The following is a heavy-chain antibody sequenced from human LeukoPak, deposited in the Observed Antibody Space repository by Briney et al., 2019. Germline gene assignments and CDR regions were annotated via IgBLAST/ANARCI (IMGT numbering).Heavy chain of an antibody. CDR3: ARAPSDYGDYVDNWFDP. Sequence: GASVKVSCKASGYTFTSYGISWVRQAPGQGLEWMGWISAYNGNTNYAQKLQGRVTMTTDTSTSTAYMELRSLRSDDTAVYYCARAPSDYGDYVDNWFDPWGQGTLVTVSS. J-gene: IGHJ5*02. V-gene: IGHV1-18*01. D-gene: IGHD4-17*01. CDR2: ISAYNGNT. CDR1: GYTFTSYG.